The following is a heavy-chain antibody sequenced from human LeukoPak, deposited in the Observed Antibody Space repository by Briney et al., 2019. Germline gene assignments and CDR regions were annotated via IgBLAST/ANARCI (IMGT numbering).Heavy chain of an antibody. J-gene: IGHJ4*02. CDR1: GYTFTGYY. V-gene: IGHV1-2*02. Sequence: ASVKVSCKASGYTFTGYYMHWVRQAPGQGLEWMGWINPNSGGTNYAQKFQGRVTMTRDTSISTAYMELSRLRSDDTAVYYCVRAREDFWSVDYWGQGTLVTVSS. CDR3: VRAREDFWSVDY. CDR2: INPNSGGT. D-gene: IGHD3-3*01.